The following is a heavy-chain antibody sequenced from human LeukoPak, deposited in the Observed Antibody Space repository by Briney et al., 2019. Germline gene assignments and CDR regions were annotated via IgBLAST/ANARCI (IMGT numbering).Heavy chain of an antibody. CDR3: ARLPKSFYFDY. V-gene: IGHV4-61*05. J-gene: IGHJ4*02. Sequence: SETLSLTCTVSGGYISSTSYYWSWIRQPPGKGLEWIGYIYYSGSTNYNPSLKSRVTISVDTSKNQFSLKLSSVTAADTAVYYCARLPKSFYFDYWGRGTLVTVSS. CDR1: GGYISSTSYY. D-gene: IGHD3-10*01. CDR2: IYYSGST.